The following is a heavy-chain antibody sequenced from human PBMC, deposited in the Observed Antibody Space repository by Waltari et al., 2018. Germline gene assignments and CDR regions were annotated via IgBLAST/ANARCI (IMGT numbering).Heavy chain of an antibody. CDR2: IYSGGST. CDR3: ATNRAPTVTIGTLDY. CDR1: GFTVGNNF. Sequence: EVQLVESGGDLIQPGGSLRLSCAASGFTVGNNFMGWVRQAPGKGLEWGSVIYSGGSTNYIDSVKGRFTISRDNSKNTLYLQMNSLRAEDTAVYYCATNRAPTVTIGTLDYWGQGTLVTVSS. J-gene: IGHJ4*02. D-gene: IGHD4-17*01. V-gene: IGHV3-66*03.